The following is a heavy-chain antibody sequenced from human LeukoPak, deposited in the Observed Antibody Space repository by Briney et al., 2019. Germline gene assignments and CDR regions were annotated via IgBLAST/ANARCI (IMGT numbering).Heavy chain of an antibody. CDR3: ARLVKSNYQYNWFDP. CDR1: GGSISSYY. Sequence: SETLSLTCTVSGGSISSYYWSWIRKPPGKGLEWIGYIYTSGSTNYNPSLKSRVTISVDTSKNQFSLKLSSVTAADTAVYYCARLVKSNYQYNWFDPWGQGTLVTVSS. D-gene: IGHD4-11*01. V-gene: IGHV4-4*09. J-gene: IGHJ5*02. CDR2: IYTSGST.